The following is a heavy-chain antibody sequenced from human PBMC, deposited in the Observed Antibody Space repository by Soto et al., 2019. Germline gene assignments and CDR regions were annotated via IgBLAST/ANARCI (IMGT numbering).Heavy chain of an antibody. CDR3: ASIVATIGGNY. D-gene: IGHD5-12*01. CDR2: INSDGSST. Sequence: GGSLRLSCAASGFTFSSYWMHWVRQAPGKGLVWVSRINSDGSSTSYAASVKGRFTISRDNAKNTLYLQMNRLRAEDTAVYYCASIVATIGGNYWGQGTLVTVSS. CDR1: GFTFSSYW. J-gene: IGHJ4*02. V-gene: IGHV3-74*01.